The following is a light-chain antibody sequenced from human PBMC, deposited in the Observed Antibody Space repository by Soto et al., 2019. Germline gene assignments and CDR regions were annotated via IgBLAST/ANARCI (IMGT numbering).Light chain of an antibody. CDR3: QQYNNWPLT. J-gene: IGKJ4*01. Sequence: EIVMTQSPATLSVSPGERATLSCRASQSVSSNLAWYQQKPGQAPRLLIYGASTRATGIPARFSGSGSGTECTLTISSLQSEDFAVYYCQQYNNWPLTFSGGTKVDIK. V-gene: IGKV3-15*01. CDR2: GAS. CDR1: QSVSSN.